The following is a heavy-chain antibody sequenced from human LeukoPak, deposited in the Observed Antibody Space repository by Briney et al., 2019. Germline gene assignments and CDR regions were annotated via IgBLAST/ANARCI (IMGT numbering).Heavy chain of an antibody. D-gene: IGHD3-22*01. CDR1: GGTFSSYT. V-gene: IGHV1-69*02. Sequence: SVKVSCKASGGTFSSYTISWVRQAPGQGLEWMGRIIPILGIANYAQKFQGRVTITADKSTSTAYMELSSLRSEDTAVYYCARGYCDSSGYNYWGQGTLVTVSS. J-gene: IGHJ4*02. CDR3: ARGYCDSSGYNY. CDR2: IIPILGIA.